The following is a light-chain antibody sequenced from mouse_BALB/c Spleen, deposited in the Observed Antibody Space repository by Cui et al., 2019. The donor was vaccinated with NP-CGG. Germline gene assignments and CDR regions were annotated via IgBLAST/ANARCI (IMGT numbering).Light chain of an antibody. CDR3: ALWYSNHWG. CDR2: LSN. J-gene: IGLJ1*01. V-gene: IGLV1*01. Sequence: QAVVTQESALTTSPGETVTLTCRSSTGAVTTSNYPNWAPENPDHLFTVSLALSNKRAQGVPARFSGSLIGDKAALTITGAQTEDEAIYFCALWYSNHWGFGGGTKLTVL. CDR1: TGAVTTSNY.